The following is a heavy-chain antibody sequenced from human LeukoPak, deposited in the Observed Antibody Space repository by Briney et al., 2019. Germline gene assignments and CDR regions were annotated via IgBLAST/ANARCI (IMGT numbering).Heavy chain of an antibody. V-gene: IGHV3-21*01. CDR3: ARDLRYCSGGSCYFNPFDY. J-gene: IGHJ4*02. CDR1: GFTFSSYS. Sequence: GGSLRLSCAASGFTFSSYSMNWVRQAPGKGLEWVSSISSSSSSYTYYADSVKGRFTISRDNAKNSLYLQMNSLRAEDTAVFYCARDLRYCSGGSCYFNPFDYWGQGTLVTVSS. CDR2: ISSSSSSYT. D-gene: IGHD2-15*01.